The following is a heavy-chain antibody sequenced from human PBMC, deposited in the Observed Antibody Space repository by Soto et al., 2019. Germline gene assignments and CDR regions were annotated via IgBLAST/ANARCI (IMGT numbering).Heavy chain of an antibody. V-gene: IGHV1-8*01. Sequence: GASVKVSCKASGYTFTSYDINWVRQATGQGLEWMGWMNPNSGNTGYAQKFQGRVTMTRNTSISTAYMELSSLRSEDTAVYYCARGAYYDSSGYYYFHDFDIWGQGKMGTVSS. D-gene: IGHD3-22*01. CDR3: ARGAYYDSSGYYYFHDFDI. J-gene: IGHJ3*02. CDR1: GYTFTSYD. CDR2: MNPNSGNT.